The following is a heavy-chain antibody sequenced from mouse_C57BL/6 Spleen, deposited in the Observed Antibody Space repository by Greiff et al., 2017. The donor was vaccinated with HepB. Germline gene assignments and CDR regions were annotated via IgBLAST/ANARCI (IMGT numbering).Heavy chain of an antibody. CDR2: IDPSDSYT. D-gene: IGHD1-1*01. V-gene: IGHV1-50*01. Sequence: QVQLQQPGAELVKPGASVKLSCKASGYTFTSYWMQWVKQRPGPGLEWIGEIDPSDSYTNYNQKFKGKATLTVDTSSSTAYMQLSSLTSEDSAVYYCARKDYYGSSYWFAYWGQGTLVTVAA. J-gene: IGHJ3*01. CDR3: ARKDYYGSSYWFAY. CDR1: GYTFTSYW.